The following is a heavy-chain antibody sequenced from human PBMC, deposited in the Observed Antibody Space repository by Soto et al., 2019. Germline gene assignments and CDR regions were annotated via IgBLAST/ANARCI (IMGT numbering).Heavy chain of an antibody. CDR3: ARGLVRVAGTWWFDP. J-gene: IGHJ5*02. Sequence: WASVKVSCKASGGTFSSYAISWVRQAPGQGLEWMGGIIPIFGTANYAQKFQGRVTITADESTSTAYMELSSLRSGDTAVYYCARGLVRVAGTWWFDPWGQGTLVTVSS. CDR1: GGTFSSYA. D-gene: IGHD6-19*01. V-gene: IGHV1-69*13. CDR2: IIPIFGTA.